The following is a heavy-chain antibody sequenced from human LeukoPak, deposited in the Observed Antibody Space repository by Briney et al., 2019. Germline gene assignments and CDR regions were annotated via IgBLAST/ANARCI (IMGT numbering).Heavy chain of an antibody. J-gene: IGHJ6*02. V-gene: IGHV3-30*09. CDR2: ISYDGSNK. CDR1: GFTFSSYA. Sequence: TGGSLRLSCAASGFTFSSYAMHWVRQAPGKGLEWVAVISYDGSNKYYADSLKGRFAISRDNSKNMVYLQMNSLRAEDTAVYYCARDISGSSWHTRTPRDWYYYAMDVWGQGTTVTVSS. CDR3: ARDISGSSWHTRTPRDWYYYAMDV. D-gene: IGHD6-13*01.